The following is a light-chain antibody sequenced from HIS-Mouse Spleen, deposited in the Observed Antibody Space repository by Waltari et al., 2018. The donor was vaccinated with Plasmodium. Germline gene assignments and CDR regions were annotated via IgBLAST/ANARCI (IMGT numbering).Light chain of an antibody. J-gene: IGKJ3*01. CDR3: QQYNNWSFT. Sequence: EIVITHSPATLSVSPGERATLSCRASQSVSSNLAWYQQKPGQAPRLLIYGASTRATGIPARFSGSGSGTEFTLTISSLQSEDFAVYYCQQYNNWSFTFGPGTKVDIK. V-gene: IGKV3-15*01. CDR1: QSVSSN. CDR2: GAS.